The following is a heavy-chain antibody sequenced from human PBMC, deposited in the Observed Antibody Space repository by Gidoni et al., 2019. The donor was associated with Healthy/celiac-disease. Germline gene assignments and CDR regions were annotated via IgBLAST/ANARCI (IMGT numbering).Heavy chain of an antibody. CDR3: AKGGYYYDSSGYYLDAFDI. D-gene: IGHD3-22*01. V-gene: IGHV3-23*04. CDR2: ISGSGGST. J-gene: IGHJ3*02. Sequence: EVQLVESGGGLVQPGGSLRLSCAASGFTFSSYAMSWVRQAPGKGLGWVSAISGSGGSTYYADSVKGRFTISRDNSKNTLYLQMNSLRAEDTAVYYCAKGGYYYDSSGYYLDAFDIWGQGTMVTVSS. CDR1: GFTFSSYA.